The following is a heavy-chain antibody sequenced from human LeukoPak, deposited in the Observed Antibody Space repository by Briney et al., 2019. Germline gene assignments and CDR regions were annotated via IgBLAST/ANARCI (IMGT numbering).Heavy chain of an antibody. D-gene: IGHD6-19*01. CDR2: IYYSGST. CDR1: GFTFSSYSMN. J-gene: IGHJ4*02. Sequence: PGGSLRLSCAASGFTFSSYSMNWVRQPPGKGLEWIGSIYYSGSTYYNPSLKSRVTISVDTSKNQFSLKLSSVTAADTAVYYCARRETVAGIFDYWGQGTLVTVSS. CDR3: ARRETVAGIFDY. V-gene: IGHV4-39*01.